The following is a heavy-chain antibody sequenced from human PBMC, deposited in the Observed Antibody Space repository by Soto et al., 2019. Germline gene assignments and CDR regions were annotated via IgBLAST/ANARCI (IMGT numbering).Heavy chain of an antibody. CDR3: ARGDIVLVPASEGNWCGP. J-gene: IGHJ5*02. CDR2: INPDAGAT. D-gene: IGHD2-2*01. V-gene: IGHV1-46*01. Sequence: VPGKGSSKASAYSFSSDNIHRVRQAPGQEHEWMGLINPDAGATNYAQRFQGRLILTRDTSTSTVYMELRSLRFDDTAVYYCARGDIVLVPASEGNWCGPWRPGTLVPLSS. CDR1: AYSFSSDN.